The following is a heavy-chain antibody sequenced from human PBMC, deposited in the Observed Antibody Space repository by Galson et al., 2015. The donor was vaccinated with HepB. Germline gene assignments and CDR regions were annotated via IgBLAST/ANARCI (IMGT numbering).Heavy chain of an antibody. CDR1: GGTFSSYA. V-gene: IGHV1-69*13. CDR3: ARLGGGHPGHQQNGRDY. CDR2: IIPIFGTA. Sequence: SVKVSCKASGGTFSSYAISWVRQAPGQGLEWKGGIIPIFGTANYAQKFQGRVTITADESTSTAYMELSSLRSEDTAVYYCARLGGGHPGHQQNGRDYWGQGTLVTVSS. D-gene: IGHD4-23*01. J-gene: IGHJ4*02.